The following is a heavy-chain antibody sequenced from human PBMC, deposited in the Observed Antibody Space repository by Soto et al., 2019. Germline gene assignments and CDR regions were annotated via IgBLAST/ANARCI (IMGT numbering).Heavy chain of an antibody. CDR3: AKSSITMVRIADY. CDR1: GFTFSSYG. D-gene: IGHD3-10*01. CDR2: ISYDGSNK. Sequence: GGSLRLSCAASGFTFSSYGMHWVRQAPGKGLEWVAVISYDGSNKYYADSVKGRFTISRDNSKNTLYLQMNSLRAEDTAVYYCAKSSITMVRIADYWGQGTLVTVSS. J-gene: IGHJ4*02. V-gene: IGHV3-30*18.